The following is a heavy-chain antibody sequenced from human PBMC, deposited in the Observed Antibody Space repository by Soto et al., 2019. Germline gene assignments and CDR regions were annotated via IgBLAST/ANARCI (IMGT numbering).Heavy chain of an antibody. J-gene: IGHJ5*02. CDR1: GFTFSSYS. Sequence: EVQLVESGGGLVKPGGSLRLSCAASGFTFSSYSMNWVRQAPGKGLEWVSSISSSSSYIYYADSVKGRFTISRDNAKNSLYLQMTSLRAEDTAVYYCASRPLGAYCGGDCYHNWFDPWGQGTLVTVSS. V-gene: IGHV3-21*01. CDR3: ASRPLGAYCGGDCYHNWFDP. CDR2: ISSSSSYI. D-gene: IGHD2-21*02.